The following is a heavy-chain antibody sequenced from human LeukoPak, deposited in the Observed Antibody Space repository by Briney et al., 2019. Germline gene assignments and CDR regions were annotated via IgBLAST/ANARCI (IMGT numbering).Heavy chain of an antibody. CDR2: ISWNSGSI. D-gene: IGHD1-7*01. CDR3: ARGRYNWNYGLPKNDY. V-gene: IGHV3-9*01. Sequence: PGGSLRLSCAASGFTFDDYAMHWVRQAPGKGLEWVSGISWNSGSIGYADSVKGRFTISRDNAKNSLYLQMNSLRAEDTAVYYCARGRYNWNYGLPKNDYWGQGTLVTVSS. CDR1: GFTFDDYA. J-gene: IGHJ4*02.